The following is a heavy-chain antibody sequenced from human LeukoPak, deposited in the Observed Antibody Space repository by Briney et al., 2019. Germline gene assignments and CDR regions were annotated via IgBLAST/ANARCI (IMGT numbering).Heavy chain of an antibody. CDR2: IYYSGST. J-gene: IGHJ4*02. Sequence: SETLSLTCAVYGGSFSGYYWSWIRQPPGKGLEWIGYIYYSGSTYYNPSLKSRVTISVDTSKNQFSLKLSSVTAADTAVYYCARERYSSSWYGGFDYWGQGTLVTVSS. V-gene: IGHV4-30-4*08. CDR3: ARERYSSSWYGGFDY. D-gene: IGHD6-13*01. CDR1: GGSFSGYY.